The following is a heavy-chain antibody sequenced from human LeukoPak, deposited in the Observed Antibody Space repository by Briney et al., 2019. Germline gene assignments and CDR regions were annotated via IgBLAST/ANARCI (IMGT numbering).Heavy chain of an antibody. Sequence: GASVKVFCKASGGTFSSDAISWVRQAPGQGLEWMGRIIPILGIANYAQKFQGRVTITADKSTSTAYMELSSLRSEDTAVYYCARERDCSSTSFYPCYYYGMDVWGQGTTVTVSS. CDR3: ARERDCSSTSFYPCYYYGMDV. D-gene: IGHD2-2*01. V-gene: IGHV1-69*04. J-gene: IGHJ6*02. CDR2: IIPILGIA. CDR1: GGTFSSDA.